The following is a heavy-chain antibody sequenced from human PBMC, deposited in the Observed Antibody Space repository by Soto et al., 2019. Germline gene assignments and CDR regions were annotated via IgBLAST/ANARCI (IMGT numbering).Heavy chain of an antibody. V-gene: IGHV3-15*07. D-gene: IGHD6-19*01. Sequence: EVQLVESGGGLVKPGGSLRLSCAASGFTFSNVWMSWVRQAPGKGLEWVGRIKSKTDGGTTDYAAPVKGRFTISRDDSKSTLYLPMTSLKTADTAVYYGTPLALKSCSGWYEFSEWGHGTRVNVSS. CDR3: TPLALKSCSGWYEFSE. J-gene: IGHJ4*01. CDR2: IKSKTDGGTT. CDR1: GFTFSNVW.